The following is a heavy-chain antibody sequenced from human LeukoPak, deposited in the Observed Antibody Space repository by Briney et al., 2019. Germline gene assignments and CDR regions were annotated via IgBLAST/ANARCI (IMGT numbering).Heavy chain of an antibody. CDR3: ARSSGYGFGVDY. J-gene: IGHJ4*02. D-gene: IGHD5-18*01. Sequence: SETLSLTCTVSGGSISSYYWSWIRQPPGKGLEWIGYIYYSGSTNYNPSLKSRVTISVDTSKNQFSLKLSSVTAADTAVYYCARSSGYGFGVDYWGQGTLVTVSS. CDR1: GGSISSYY. V-gene: IGHV4-59*01. CDR2: IYYSGST.